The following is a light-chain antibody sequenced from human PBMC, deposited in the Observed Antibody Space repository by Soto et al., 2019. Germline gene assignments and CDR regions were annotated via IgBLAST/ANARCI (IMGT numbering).Light chain of an antibody. J-gene: IGKJ1*01. CDR1: QRVSSN. Sequence: EIVMTQSPATLSVSPGERATLSCRASQRVSSNLAWYRQKPGQAPRLLIYGASTRATDVPARFSGSGSGTEFTLTISSLQSEDFAVYYCQQYYNWPPWTFGQGTKVEIK. CDR2: GAS. V-gene: IGKV3-15*01. CDR3: QQYYNWPPWT.